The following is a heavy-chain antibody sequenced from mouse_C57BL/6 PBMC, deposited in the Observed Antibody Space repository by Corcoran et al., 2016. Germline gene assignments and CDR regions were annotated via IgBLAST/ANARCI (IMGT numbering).Heavy chain of an antibody. J-gene: IGHJ4*01. CDR1: GYTFTDYY. V-gene: IGHV1-76*01. D-gene: IGHD1-1*01. Sequence: QVQLKQSGAELVRPGASVKLSCKASGYTFTDYYINWVKQRPGQGLEWIARIYPGSGNTYYNEKFKGKATLTAEKSSSTAYMQLSSLTSEDSAVYFCARSGYYGSSHYYAMDYWGQGTSVTASS. CDR3: ARSGYYGSSHYYAMDY. CDR2: IYPGSGNT.